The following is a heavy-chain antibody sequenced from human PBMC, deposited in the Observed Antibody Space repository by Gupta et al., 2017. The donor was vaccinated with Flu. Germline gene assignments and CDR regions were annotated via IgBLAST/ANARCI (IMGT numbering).Heavy chain of an antibody. V-gene: IGHV3-48*01. CDR2: ISGSSPTI. CDR3: ARFESRRLNFFDY. J-gene: IGHJ4*02. CDR1: GCSLSTYS. D-gene: IGHD3-9*01. Sequence: EVQLVEYGGDSGQTGGSLRLSCAASGCSLSTYSLSWVSQGPGKGLEGIAYISGSSPTIYYAASVHGRFTISRDNAKNSLYLQLNSLSAEDTAVYYCARFESRRLNFFDYWGQGTLVAVSS.